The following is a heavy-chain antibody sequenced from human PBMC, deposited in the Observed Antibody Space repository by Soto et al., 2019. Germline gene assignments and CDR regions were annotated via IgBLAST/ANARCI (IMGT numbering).Heavy chain of an antibody. CDR2: VDPEDCET. D-gene: IGHD6-19*01. Sequence: EVQLVQSGAEVKKPGATVKISCKVSGYTFTDYYMHWVQQAPGKGLEWMGRVDPEDCETIYAEKFQGRVTITADTSTDTAYMELRSLRSEDTAVYDCSSTGKSGGWYHNGMYVWGQGTTVTVSS. CDR3: SSTGKSGGWYHNGMYV. CDR1: GYTFTDYY. V-gene: IGHV1-69-2*01. J-gene: IGHJ6*02.